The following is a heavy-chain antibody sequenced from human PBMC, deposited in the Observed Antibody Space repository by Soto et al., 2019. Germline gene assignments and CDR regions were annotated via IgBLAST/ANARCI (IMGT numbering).Heavy chain of an antibody. CDR2: ISGSGGST. CDR1: GFTFSSYA. J-gene: IGHJ4*02. CDR3: AKDKDIVLMVYAPGFDY. D-gene: IGHD2-8*01. Sequence: GGSLRLSCAASGFTFSSYAMSWVRQAPGKGLEWVSAISGSGGSTYYADSVKGRFTISRDNSKNTLYLQMNSLRAEDTAVYYCAKDKDIVLMVYAPGFDYWGQGTLVTVSS. V-gene: IGHV3-23*01.